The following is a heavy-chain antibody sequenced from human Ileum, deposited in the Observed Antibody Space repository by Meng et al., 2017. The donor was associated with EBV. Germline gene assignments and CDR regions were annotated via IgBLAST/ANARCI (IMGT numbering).Heavy chain of an antibody. J-gene: IGHJ4*02. V-gene: IGHV1-18*01. CDR3: ARVEVGITSGDY. D-gene: IGHD1-26*01. CDR2: ISAYNGNT. Sequence: VPSGCEVKQPGASVKASCKASGYPLTNYCITWVRQAPGQGLELIGWISAYNGNTNYAQTLQGRVTMTTDTSTSTAYMELGSLRSDDTAVYYCARVEVGITSGDYWGQGTLVTVSS. CDR1: GYPLTNYC.